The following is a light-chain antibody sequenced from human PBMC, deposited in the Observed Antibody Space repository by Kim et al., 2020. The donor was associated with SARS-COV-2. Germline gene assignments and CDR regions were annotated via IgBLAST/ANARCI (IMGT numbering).Light chain of an antibody. CDR3: QNWATGIEV. CDR2: LRSDGSH. V-gene: IGLV4-69*01. Sequence: ASVKITCSLRRGHSTYAVAGHQQQPEKGSRFLMKLRSDGSHTKGDGIPDRFSGSSSGAERYLTSSSLQAEDEADCYCQNWATGIEVFGGGTQLTVL. J-gene: IGLJ3*02. CDR1: RGHSTYA.